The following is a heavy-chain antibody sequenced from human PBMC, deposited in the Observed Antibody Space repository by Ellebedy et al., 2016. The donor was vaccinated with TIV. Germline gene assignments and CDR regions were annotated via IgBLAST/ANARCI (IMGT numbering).Heavy chain of an antibody. D-gene: IGHD3-22*01. J-gene: IGHJ4*02. CDR2: IYHSGST. V-gene: IGHV4-38-2*02. Sequence: SETLSLXXTVSGYSISSGYYWGWIRQPPGKGLEWIGSIYHSGSTYYNPSLKSRVTISVDTSKNQFSLKLSSVTAADTAVYYCARVDDSSGYQTYDYWGQGTLVTVSS. CDR1: GYSISSGYY. CDR3: ARVDDSSGYQTYDY.